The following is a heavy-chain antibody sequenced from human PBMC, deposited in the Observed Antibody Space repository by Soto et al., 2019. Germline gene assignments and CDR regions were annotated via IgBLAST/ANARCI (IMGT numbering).Heavy chain of an antibody. V-gene: IGHV4-34*01. CDR2: INHSGST. D-gene: IGHD6-19*01. Sequence: NPSGTLSLTCAVYGGSFSGYYWSWIRQPPGKGLEWFGEINHSGSTNYNPSLKSRVTISVDTSKNQFSLKLSSVTAADTAVYYCARTVNITKRGTEQWLVRYYYYYMDVWGKGTTVT. CDR3: ARTVNITKRGTEQWLVRYYYYYMDV. CDR1: GGSFSGYY. J-gene: IGHJ6*03.